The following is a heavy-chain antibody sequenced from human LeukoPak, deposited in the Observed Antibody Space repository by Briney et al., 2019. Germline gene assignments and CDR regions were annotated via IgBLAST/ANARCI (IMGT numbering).Heavy chain of an antibody. CDR3: ARGSRYDYVCGSCRSWFDY. V-gene: IGHV1-46*01. J-gene: IGHJ4*02. Sequence: EASVKVSCKASGYTFTSYYMHWVRHPPGQGLEWMGIINPSGGSTSYAQKFQGRVTMTRDMSTSTVYMELSSLRSEDTAVYYCARGSRYDYVCGSCRSWFDYWGQGTLVTVSS. D-gene: IGHD3-16*02. CDR2: INPSGGST. CDR1: GYTFTSYY.